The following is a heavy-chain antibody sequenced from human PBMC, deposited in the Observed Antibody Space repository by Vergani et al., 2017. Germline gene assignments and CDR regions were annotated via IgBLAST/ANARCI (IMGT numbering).Heavy chain of an antibody. CDR3: ARDLRYYPGDY. V-gene: IGHV3-23*01. CDR2: ISGSGVSA. D-gene: IGHD3-10*01. Sequence: EVQLLESGGGLVQPGGSLRLTCAASEFTFSNYAMNWVRQAPGKGLEWVSGISGSGVSAYYTDSVKGRFTISRDNSKNMLFLQMNSLRAEDTAVYYCARDLRYYPGDYWGQGTLVTVSS. J-gene: IGHJ4*02. CDR1: EFTFSNYA.